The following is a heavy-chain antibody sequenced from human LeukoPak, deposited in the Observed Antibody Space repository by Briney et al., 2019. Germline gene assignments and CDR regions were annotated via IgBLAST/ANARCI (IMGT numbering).Heavy chain of an antibody. J-gene: IGHJ6*02. Sequence: GGSLRLSCAASGFTFSSYSMNWVRQAPGKGLEWVSSISSSSSYIYYADSVKGRFTISRDSAKNSLYLQMNSLRAEDTAVYYCARDDDYDSSGPYYYYGMDVWGQGTTVTVSS. D-gene: IGHD3-22*01. CDR3: ARDDDYDSSGPYYYYGMDV. V-gene: IGHV3-21*01. CDR1: GFTFSSYS. CDR2: ISSSSSYI.